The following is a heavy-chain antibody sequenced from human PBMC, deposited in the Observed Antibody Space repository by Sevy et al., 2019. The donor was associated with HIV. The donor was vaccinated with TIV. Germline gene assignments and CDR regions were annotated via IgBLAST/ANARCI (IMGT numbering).Heavy chain of an antibody. Sequence: GGSLRLSCKTSGFTFSTYAMHWVRQAPGKGLEWVASISRTPATTYYADSVRDRFTISRDNAKNSLYLEMNSLRDEDTDVYYCAREAYYYDSREANWFDPWGQGTLVTVSS. CDR1: GFTFSTYA. V-gene: IGHV3-48*02. D-gene: IGHD3-22*01. J-gene: IGHJ5*02. CDR2: ISRTPATT. CDR3: AREAYYYDSREANWFDP.